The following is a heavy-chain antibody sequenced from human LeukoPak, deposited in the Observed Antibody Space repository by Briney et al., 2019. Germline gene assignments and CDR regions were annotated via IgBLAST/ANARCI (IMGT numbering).Heavy chain of an antibody. CDR3: ARMYYDSSGNPEGAFDI. D-gene: IGHD3-22*01. Sequence: ASVKVSCKASGGTFSSYAISWVRQAPGQGLEWMGRIIPILGIANYAQKFQGRVTITADKSTSTAYMELSSLRSEDTAVYYCARMYYDSSGNPEGAFDIWGQGTMVTVSS. CDR2: IIPILGIA. J-gene: IGHJ3*02. CDR1: GGTFSSYA. V-gene: IGHV1-69*04.